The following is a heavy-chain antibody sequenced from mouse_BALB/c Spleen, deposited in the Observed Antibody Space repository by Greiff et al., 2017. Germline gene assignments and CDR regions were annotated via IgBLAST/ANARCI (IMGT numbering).Heavy chain of an antibody. CDR3: ARSTYDYVFAY. Sequence: VQLQQSGAELARPGASVKLSCKASGYTFTSYWMQWVKQRPGQGLEWIGAIYPGDGDTRYTQKFKGKATLTADKSSSTAYMQLSSLASEDSAVYYCARSTYDYVFAYWGQGTLVTVSA. D-gene: IGHD2-4*01. V-gene: IGHV1-87*01. CDR2: IYPGDGDT. CDR1: GYTFTSYW. J-gene: IGHJ3*01.